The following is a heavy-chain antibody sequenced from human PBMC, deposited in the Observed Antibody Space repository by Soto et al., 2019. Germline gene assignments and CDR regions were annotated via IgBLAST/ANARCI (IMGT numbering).Heavy chain of an antibody. D-gene: IGHD6-19*01. CDR2: ISANGAST. CDR1: GFTFSSYA. Sequence: EVQLLESGGGLVQPGGSLRLSCAASGFTFSSYAMTWVRQAPGKGLEWVSAISANGASTYYADSVKGRFTISRDSSKNTLILQMNSLRAEDTAVYYCAKRGSGCYYFDYWGQGTLVTVSS. J-gene: IGHJ4*02. CDR3: AKRGSGCYYFDY. V-gene: IGHV3-23*01.